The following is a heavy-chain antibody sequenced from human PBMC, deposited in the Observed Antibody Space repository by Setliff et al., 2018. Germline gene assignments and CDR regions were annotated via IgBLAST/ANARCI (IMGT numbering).Heavy chain of an antibody. CDR2: INPSSGRT. V-gene: IGHV1-46*01. CDR3: ARDVFPYHYEGAFDI. CDR1: GYTFTSHY. J-gene: IGHJ3*02. D-gene: IGHD3-22*01. Sequence: AASVKVSCKASGYTFTSHYMHWVRQAPGLGLEWMGTINPSSGRTSYAQKSQGRVTMTRDTSTSTVYMDMSSLRSEDTAVYYCARDVFPYHYEGAFDIWGQGTMVTVS.